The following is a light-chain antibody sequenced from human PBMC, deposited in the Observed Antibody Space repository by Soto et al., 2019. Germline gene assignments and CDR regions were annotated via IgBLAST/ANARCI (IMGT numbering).Light chain of an antibody. J-gene: IGKJ4*01. CDR2: GAS. V-gene: IGKV1-9*01. Sequence: DIQLTQSPSFLSASVGDRVTITCRASQGSGNFLAWYQKKPGMAPELLIYGASTLQSGVPPRFSGSGSGTEFALTISSLQPEDFATYYCQQLDIYPLTFGGGTQVEVK. CDR3: QQLDIYPLT. CDR1: QGSGNF.